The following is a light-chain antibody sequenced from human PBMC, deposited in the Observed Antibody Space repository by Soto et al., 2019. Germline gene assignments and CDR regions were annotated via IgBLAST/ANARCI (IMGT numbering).Light chain of an antibody. Sequence: TQTPATLSVSPGERATLSCRASQTVSSNLAWYQQKPGQPPRLLIYGASERAIGTPDRFSGSGSGTDFTLTIRRLEPEDFAVYYCHQYVTSPRFGQRTEVDI. CDR1: QTVSSN. J-gene: IGKJ1*01. CDR3: HQYVTSPR. CDR2: GAS. V-gene: IGKV3-20*01.